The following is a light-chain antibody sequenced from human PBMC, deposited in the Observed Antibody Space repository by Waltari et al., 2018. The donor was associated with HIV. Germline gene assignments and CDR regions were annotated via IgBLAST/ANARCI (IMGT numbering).Light chain of an antibody. CDR2: AAS. J-gene: IGKJ4*01. CDR3: QQSYTISPT. Sequence: DIQMTQSPSSLSASIGDKVTITCRASQSITTFLNWYQQKPGKAPKLLIYAASSLQGGVPSRFSGIGSGTDFTLTVVGLQPEDFATYFCQQSYTISPTFGGGTKVEIK. CDR1: QSITTF. V-gene: IGKV1-39*01.